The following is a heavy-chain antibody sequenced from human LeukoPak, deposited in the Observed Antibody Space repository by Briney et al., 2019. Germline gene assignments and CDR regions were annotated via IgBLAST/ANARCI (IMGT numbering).Heavy chain of an antibody. J-gene: IGHJ5*02. D-gene: IGHD5-18*01. CDR1: GFTFSSYS. CDR3: ARVGTADNWFDP. V-gene: IGHV3-21*01. CDR2: ISSSSSYI. Sequence: GGSLRLSCAASGFTFSSYSMNSVRQAPGKGLEWVSSISSSSSYIYYADSVKGRFTISRDNAKNSLYLQMNSLRADDTAVYYCARVGTADNWFDPWGQGTLVTVSS.